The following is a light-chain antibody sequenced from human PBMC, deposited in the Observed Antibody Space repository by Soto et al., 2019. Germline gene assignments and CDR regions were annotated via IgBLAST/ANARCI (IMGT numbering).Light chain of an antibody. CDR2: LNNDGSH. J-gene: IGLJ3*02. Sequence: QPVLTQSPSASASLGASVKLTCTLSSEHNSYAIAWHQQQPDKGPRYLMKLNNDGSHSKGDGIPDRFSGSSSGAERYLSISSLQSEDEADYYCQTGGTGVVFGGGTKLTVL. V-gene: IGLV4-69*01. CDR1: SEHNSYA. CDR3: QTGGTGVV.